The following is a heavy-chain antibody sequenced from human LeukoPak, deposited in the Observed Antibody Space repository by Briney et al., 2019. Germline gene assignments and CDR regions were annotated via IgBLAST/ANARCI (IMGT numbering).Heavy chain of an antibody. Sequence: PAECLKPSCAASGFSLDRFRMRCVRQAPGKGLQRLSNITSGGTIYYAGSVKVRFTIDRDNAKSSLYLQMSSLRDEDTAVYYCARRYCSGGSCGVGPYFVYRGQGTVVTVSS. CDR3: ARRYCSGGSCGVGPYFVY. V-gene: IGHV3-48*02. CDR1: GFSLDRFR. J-gene: IGHJ4*02. CDR2: ITSGGTI. D-gene: IGHD2-15*01.